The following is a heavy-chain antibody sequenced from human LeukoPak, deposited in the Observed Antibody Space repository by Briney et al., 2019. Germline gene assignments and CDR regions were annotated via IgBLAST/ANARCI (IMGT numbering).Heavy chain of an antibody. D-gene: IGHD3-10*01. Sequence: SETLSLTCAVYGGSFSGYYWSWIRQPPGKGLEWIGEINHSGSTNYNPSLKSRVTISVDTSKNQFSLKLSSVTAADTAAYYCARGHRKYYYWGQGTLATVSS. J-gene: IGHJ4*02. CDR2: INHSGST. V-gene: IGHV4-34*01. CDR1: GGSFSGYY. CDR3: ARGHRKYYY.